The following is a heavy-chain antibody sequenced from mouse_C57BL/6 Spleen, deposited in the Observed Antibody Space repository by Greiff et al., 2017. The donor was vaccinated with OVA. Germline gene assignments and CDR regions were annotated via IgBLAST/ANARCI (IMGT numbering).Heavy chain of an antibody. V-gene: IGHV10-3*01. CDR1: GFTFNTYA. D-gene: IGHD1-1*01. CDR2: IRSKSSNYAT. Sequence: EVNVVESGGGLVQPKGSLKLSCAASGFTFNTYAMHWVRQAPGKGLEWVARIRSKSSNYATYYADSVKDRFTISRDDSQSMLYMQMNNLKTEDTAMYYCVRDGITTVGDYAMDYWGQGTSVTVSS. CDR3: VRDGITTVGDYAMDY. J-gene: IGHJ4*01.